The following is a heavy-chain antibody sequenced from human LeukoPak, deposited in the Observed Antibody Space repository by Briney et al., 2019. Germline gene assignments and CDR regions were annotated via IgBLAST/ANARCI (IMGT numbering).Heavy chain of an antibody. J-gene: IGHJ5*02. CDR1: GGSINSY. CDR3: ARDSGTTGEVKFDP. Sequence: SETLSLACTVSGGSINSYWSWIRQPAGKGLEWIGRISGSGTITYNPALQSRLSISIDTSKNQFSLKLMSVTAADTAVYYCARDSGTTGEVKFDPWGQGTLVTVSS. D-gene: IGHD3-10*01. CDR2: ISGSGTI. V-gene: IGHV4-4*07.